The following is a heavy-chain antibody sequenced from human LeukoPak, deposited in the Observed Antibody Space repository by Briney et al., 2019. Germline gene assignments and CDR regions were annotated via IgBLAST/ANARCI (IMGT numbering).Heavy chain of an antibody. CDR1: GGSFSGYY. CDR2: INHSGST. Sequence: SETLSLTCAVYGGSFSGYYWSWIRQPPGKGLEWIGEINHSGSTNYNPSLKSRVTMALDKSKNHLSLNLTSVTAADTAVYYCSRENGAFSPFGYWGQGTLVTVPS. J-gene: IGHJ4*02. V-gene: IGHV4-34*01. D-gene: IGHD2-8*01. CDR3: SRENGAFSPFGY.